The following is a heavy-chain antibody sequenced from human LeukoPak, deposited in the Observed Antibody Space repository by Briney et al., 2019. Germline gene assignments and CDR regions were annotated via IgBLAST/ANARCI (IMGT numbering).Heavy chain of an antibody. V-gene: IGHV3-30*04. CDR2: ISYDGSNK. CDR1: GFTFSSYA. Sequence: GGSLRLSCAASGFTFSSYAMHWVRQAPGKGLEWVAVISYDGSNKYYADSVKGRFTISRDNSKNTLYLRMNSLRAEDTAVYYCARYILHMNYMDVWGKGTTVTVSS. D-gene: IGHD2-21*01. CDR3: ARYILHMNYMDV. J-gene: IGHJ6*03.